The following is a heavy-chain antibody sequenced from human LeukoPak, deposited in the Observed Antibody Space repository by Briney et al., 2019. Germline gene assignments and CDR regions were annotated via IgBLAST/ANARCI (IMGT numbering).Heavy chain of an antibody. CDR3: ARDRFRAAFDI. J-gene: IGHJ3*02. D-gene: IGHD3-16*01. V-gene: IGHV3-21*01. CDR1: GFTFSSYS. CDR2: ISSSSSYI. Sequence: GGSLRLSRAASGFTFSSYSMNWVRQAPGKGLEWVSSISSSSSYIYYADSVKGRFTISRDNAKNSLYLQMNSLRAEDTAVYYCARDRFRAAFDIWGQGTMVTVSS.